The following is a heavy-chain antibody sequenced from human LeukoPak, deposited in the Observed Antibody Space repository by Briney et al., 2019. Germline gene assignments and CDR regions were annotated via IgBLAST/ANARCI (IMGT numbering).Heavy chain of an antibody. CDR1: GYTFTSYD. V-gene: IGHV1-8*01. CDR3: ASLGTGATGNY. J-gene: IGHJ4*02. CDR2: MNPNSGNT. Sequence: ASVKVSCKASGYTFTSYDINWVRQATGQGLEWMGWMNPNSGNTGYAQKLQGRVTMTTDTSTSTAYMELRSLRSDDTAVYYCASLGTGATGNYWGQGTLVTVSS. D-gene: IGHD1-26*01.